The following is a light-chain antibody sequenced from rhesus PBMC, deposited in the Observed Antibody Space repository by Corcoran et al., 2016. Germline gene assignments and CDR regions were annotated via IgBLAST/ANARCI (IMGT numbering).Light chain of an antibody. Sequence: DIVLTQSPASLAVSPGQRATITCRASESVSFFGINLIHWYQQKPGQPPKLLIYQPSNKDTGVPAMFTGRGSGNYCTLTINPVEADDAADYYCLQSKNSPRTFGQGTKVEIK. J-gene: IGKJ1*01. CDR2: QPS. CDR1: ESVSFFGINL. CDR3: LQSKNSPRT. V-gene: IGKV7-13*01.